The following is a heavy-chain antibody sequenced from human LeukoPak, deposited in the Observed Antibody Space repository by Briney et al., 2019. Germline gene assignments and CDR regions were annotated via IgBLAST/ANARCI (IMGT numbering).Heavy chain of an antibody. D-gene: IGHD4-23*01. J-gene: IGHJ4*02. CDR3: ARRAGAYSQPYDY. CDR2: IYSDNT. CDR1: GFTVSSNS. Sequence: GGSLRLSCTVSGFTVSSNSMSWVREAPGEGLECGSFIYSDNTDYSASVKCRFTISRDNSKNTMYLQMNSLIAEDTALYYCARRAGAYSQPYDYWGQGTLVTVSS. V-gene: IGHV3-53*01.